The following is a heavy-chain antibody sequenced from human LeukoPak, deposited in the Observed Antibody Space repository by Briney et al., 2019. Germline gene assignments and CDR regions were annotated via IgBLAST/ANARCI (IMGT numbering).Heavy chain of an antibody. J-gene: IGHJ4*02. Sequence: ASVKVSCKAPGYTFTGYYMHWVRQAPGQGLEWMGWINPNSGGTNYAQKFQGRVTMTRDTSISTAYMELSSLRSDDTAFYYCARRGSGAYPDYWGQGTLVTVSS. CDR1: GYTFTGYY. CDR3: ARRGSGAYPDY. CDR2: INPNSGGT. D-gene: IGHD2-15*01. V-gene: IGHV1-2*02.